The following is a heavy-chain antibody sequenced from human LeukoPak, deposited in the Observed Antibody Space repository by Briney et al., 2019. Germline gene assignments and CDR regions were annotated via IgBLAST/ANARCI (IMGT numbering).Heavy chain of an antibody. D-gene: IGHD2-15*01. CDR2: ISAYNGNT. Sequence: ALVKVSCKASGYTFTSYGISWVRQAPGQGLEWMGWISAYNGNTNYAQKLQGRVTMTTDTSTSTAYMEPRSLRSDDTAVYYCARDRRYCSGGSCYLYWGQGTLVTVSS. V-gene: IGHV1-18*01. J-gene: IGHJ4*02. CDR3: ARDRRYCSGGSCYLY. CDR1: GYTFTSYG.